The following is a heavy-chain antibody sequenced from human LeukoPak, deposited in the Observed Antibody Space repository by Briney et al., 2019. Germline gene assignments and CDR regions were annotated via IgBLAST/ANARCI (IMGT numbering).Heavy chain of an antibody. CDR1: GGSISSSSYY. CDR2: IYYSGST. CDR3: ARTTEGYCRGRSCYSYYYYMDV. V-gene: IGHV4-39*07. D-gene: IGHD2-15*01. J-gene: IGHJ6*03. Sequence: SETLSLTCTVSGGSISSSSYYWGWIRQPPGKGLEWIGSIYYSGSTYYNPSLKSRVTISVDTSKNQFSLKLRSVTAADTAVYYCARTTEGYCRGRSCYSYYYYMDVWGQGTLVTVSS.